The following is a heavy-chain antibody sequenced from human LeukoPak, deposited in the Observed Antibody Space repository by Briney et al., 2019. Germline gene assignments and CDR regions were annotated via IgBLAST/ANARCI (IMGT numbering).Heavy chain of an antibody. Sequence: GGSLRLSCAASGFTFSSYGMHWVRQAPGKGLEWVAVISYDGSNKYYADSVKGRFTISRDNSKSTLYLQMNSLRAEDTAVYYCAKDIIEDVVANYYGMDVWGQGTTVTVSS. J-gene: IGHJ6*02. V-gene: IGHV3-30*18. D-gene: IGHD5-12*01. CDR2: ISYDGSNK. CDR1: GFTFSSYG. CDR3: AKDIIEDVVANYYGMDV.